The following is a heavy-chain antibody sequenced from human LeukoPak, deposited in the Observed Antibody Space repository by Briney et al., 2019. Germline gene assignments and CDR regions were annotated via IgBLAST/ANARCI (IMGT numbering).Heavy chain of an antibody. CDR3: AREKYPVRYCSGGSCYSGFS. CDR2: INPNSGGT. V-gene: IGHV1-2*02. J-gene: IGHJ5*02. CDR1: GGTFSSYA. D-gene: IGHD2-15*01. Sequence: GASVKVSCKASGGTFSSYAISWVRQAPGQGLEWMGWINPNSGGTNYAQRFQGRVTMTRDTSISTAYMELSRLRSDDTAVYYCAREKYPVRYCSGGSCYSGFSWGQGTLVTVSS.